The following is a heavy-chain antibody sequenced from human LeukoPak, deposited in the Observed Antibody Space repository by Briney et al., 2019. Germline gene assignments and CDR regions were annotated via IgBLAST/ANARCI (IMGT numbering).Heavy chain of an antibody. D-gene: IGHD6-19*01. J-gene: IGHJ5*02. Sequence: GGSLRLSCAASGFTFSSYGMHWVRQAPGKGLEWVAFIRYDGSNKYYADSVKGRFTISRDNSKNTLYLQMNSLRAEDTAVYYCARDRRRSSTWDGAGYDTWGQGILVTVSS. V-gene: IGHV3-30*02. CDR2: IRYDGSNK. CDR3: ARDRRRSSTWDGAGYDT. CDR1: GFTFSSYG.